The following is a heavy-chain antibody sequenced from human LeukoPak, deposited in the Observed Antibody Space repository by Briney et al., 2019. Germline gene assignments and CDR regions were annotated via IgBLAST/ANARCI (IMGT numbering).Heavy chain of an antibody. CDR2: ISAYNGNT. D-gene: IGHD3-22*01. V-gene: IGHV1-18*01. J-gene: IGHJ4*02. CDR1: GYTFTSYG. CDR3: AIPGLTYYYDSSGYYSLAY. Sequence: GASVKVPCKASGYTFTSYGISWVRQAPGQGLEWMGWISAYNGNTNYAQKLQGRVTMTTDTSTSTAYMELRSLRSDDTAVYYCAIPGLTYYYDSSGYYSLAYWGQGTLVTVSS.